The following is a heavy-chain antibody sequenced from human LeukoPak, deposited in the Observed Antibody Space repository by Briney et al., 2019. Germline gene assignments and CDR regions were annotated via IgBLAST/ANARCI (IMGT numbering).Heavy chain of an antibody. Sequence: ASVKVSCKASGYTFSSYGVTWVRQAPGQGLEWMGWIFAYNGDTNLAQKFQGRVTMTTDTSTSTAYMELRSLRPDDTAVYYCARRKVTGPSGPWGQGTLVIVSS. CDR2: IFAYNGDT. V-gene: IGHV1-18*01. CDR1: GYTFSSYG. D-gene: IGHD1-14*01. J-gene: IGHJ5*02. CDR3: ARRKVTGPSGP.